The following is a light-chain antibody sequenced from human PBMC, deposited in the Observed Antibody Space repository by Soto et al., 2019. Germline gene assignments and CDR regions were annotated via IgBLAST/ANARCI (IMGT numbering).Light chain of an antibody. V-gene: IGLV2-23*01. Sequence: QSVLTQPASVSGSPAQSITISCTGTSSDVGSYNLVSWYQQHPGKAPKLMIYEGSKRPSGVSNRFSGSKSGNTASLTISGLQVEDEADYYCCSYAGSSTSYVFGTGTKLTVL. CDR2: EGS. J-gene: IGLJ1*01. CDR1: SSDVGSYNL. CDR3: CSYAGSSTSYV.